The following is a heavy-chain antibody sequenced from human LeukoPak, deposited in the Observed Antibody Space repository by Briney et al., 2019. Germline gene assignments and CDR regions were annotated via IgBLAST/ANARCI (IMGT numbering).Heavy chain of an antibody. CDR1: GFSFSNYG. CDR3: ARDYGGSSPFDY. CDR2: ISSSGSDI. Sequence: GGSLRLSCAASGFSFSNYGMNWVRQAPGKGLEWVSYISSSGSDIYYADSVKGRFTISRDNAKNSLYLHMNSLRGEDTAVYYCARDYGGSSPFDYWGQGTLVTVSS. V-gene: IGHV3-21*05. D-gene: IGHD4-23*01. J-gene: IGHJ4*02.